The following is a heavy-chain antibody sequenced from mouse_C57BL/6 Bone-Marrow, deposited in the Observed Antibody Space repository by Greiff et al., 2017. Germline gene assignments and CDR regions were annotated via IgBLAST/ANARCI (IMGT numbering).Heavy chain of an antibody. CDR2: LSDGGSYT. CDR1: GFTFSSYA. J-gene: IGHJ2*01. CDR3: ARDDGGYYLDY. D-gene: IGHD1-1*02. V-gene: IGHV5-4*01. Sequence: EVKLVESGGGLVKPGGSLKLSCAASGFTFSSYAMSWVRQTPEKRLEWVATLSDGGSYTYYPDNVKGRFTISRDNAKNNLYMQRSHLKSEDTAMYYCARDDGGYYLDYWGQGTTLTVSA.